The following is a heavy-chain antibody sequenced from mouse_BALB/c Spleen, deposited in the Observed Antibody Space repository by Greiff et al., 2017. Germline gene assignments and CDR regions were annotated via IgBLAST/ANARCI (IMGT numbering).Heavy chain of an antibody. V-gene: IGHV2-6-4*01. CDR3: ARTAYVESVYYAMDY. D-gene: IGHD2-14*01. J-gene: IGHJ4*01. Sequence: VKLVESGPGLVAPSQSLSITCTVSGFSLSRYSVHWVRQPPGKGLEWLGMIWGGGSTDYNSALKSRLSISKDNSKSQVFLKMNSLQTDDTAMYYCARTAYVESVYYAMDYWGQGTSVTVSS. CDR2: IWGGGST. CDR1: GFSLSRYS.